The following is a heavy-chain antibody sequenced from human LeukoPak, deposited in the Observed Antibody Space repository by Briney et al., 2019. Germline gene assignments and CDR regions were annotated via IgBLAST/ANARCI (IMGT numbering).Heavy chain of an antibody. CDR3: ARAGPPKRPVGLTTGCFDY. V-gene: IGHV1-69*13. D-gene: IGHD1-26*01. Sequence: SVKVSCKASGGTFSSYDISWVRQAPGQGLEWMGGIIPVFVTANYAQKFLGRVTITADESTRTVYLEVSSLRSEDPAVYYCARAGPPKRPVGLTTGCFDYWGQGTRVTVSS. J-gene: IGHJ4*02. CDR1: GGTFSSYD. CDR2: IIPVFVTA.